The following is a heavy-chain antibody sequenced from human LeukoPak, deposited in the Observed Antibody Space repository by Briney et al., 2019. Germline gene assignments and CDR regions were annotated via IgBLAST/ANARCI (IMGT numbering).Heavy chain of an antibody. J-gene: IGHJ6*02. Sequence: GGSLRLSCAASGFTLSSYAMIWVRQAPGKGLEWVSAIGGSGTSTFYADSVKGRFTISRDNSKNTLYLQMNSLGAEDTAVYYCAKTSQGHPPYYCSMDVWGQGTTVTVSS. CDR3: AKTSQGHPPYYCSMDV. CDR2: IGGSGTST. V-gene: IGHV3-23*01. CDR1: GFTLSSYA.